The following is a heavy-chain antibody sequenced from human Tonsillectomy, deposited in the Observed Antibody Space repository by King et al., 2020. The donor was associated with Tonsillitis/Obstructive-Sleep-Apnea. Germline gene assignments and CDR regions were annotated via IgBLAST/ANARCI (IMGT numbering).Heavy chain of an antibody. CDR1: GFTFSGYA. V-gene: IGHV3-64D*08. J-gene: IGHJ6*02. CDR2: ISSDGDNT. D-gene: IGHD1-1*01. CDR3: VKSIMWNPSGMVV. Sequence: EVQLVESGGGLVQPGGSLRLSCSASGFTFSGYAMHWVRQAPGKGLQYVSAISSDGDNTNYADSVKGRFTISRDNSKNTLYLQVRSTGNEDTAVYYCVKSIMWNPSGMVVCGRWNTVTVSS.